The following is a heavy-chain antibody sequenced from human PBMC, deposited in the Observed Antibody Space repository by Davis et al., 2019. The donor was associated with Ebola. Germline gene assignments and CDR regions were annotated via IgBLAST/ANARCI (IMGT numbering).Heavy chain of an antibody. J-gene: IGHJ4*02. D-gene: IGHD5-12*01. CDR2: IYYSGST. CDR1: GGSISSGVNY. CDR3: ARRLVASYYFDY. V-gene: IGHV4-31*03. Sequence: MPSETLSLTCTVSGGSISSGVNYWSWVRQHPGKGLEWIGYIYYSGSTYYNPSLKGRVSMSLDMSKNQFSLKVSSGTAADTAVYYCARRLVASYYFDYWGQGTLVTVSS.